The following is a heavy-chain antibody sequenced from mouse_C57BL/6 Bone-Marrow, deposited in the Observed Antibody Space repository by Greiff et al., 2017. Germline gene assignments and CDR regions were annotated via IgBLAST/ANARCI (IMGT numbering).Heavy chain of an antibody. V-gene: IGHV1-81*01. J-gene: IGHJ3*01. CDR2: IYPGDGDT. Sequence: QVQLQQSGAELARPGASVKLSCKASGYTFTSYGISWVKQRTGQGLEWIGQIYPGDGDTNYNGKFKGKATLTADKSSSTAYMQLSSLTSEDSAVYFCADGVTPFAYWGQGTLVTVSA. CDR3: ADGVTPFAY. CDR1: GYTFTSYG. D-gene: IGHD2-2*01.